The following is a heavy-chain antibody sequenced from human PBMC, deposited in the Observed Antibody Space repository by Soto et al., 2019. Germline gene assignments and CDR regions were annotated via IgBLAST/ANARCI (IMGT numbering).Heavy chain of an antibody. V-gene: IGHV1-69*01. CDR2: TSPMFGTP. D-gene: IGHD3-22*01. Sequence: QVQLVQSGAEMQQPGASVRVSCKASGGTFSKYAFSWVRQAPGQGLEWLGGTSPMFGTPNYAQKFQGRVAISADESTATVYMELGSLRSEDTAVYFCARPLRDRNYYYGMAVWGQGTTVTVSS. CDR1: GGTFSKYA. J-gene: IGHJ6*02. CDR3: ARPLRDRNYYYGMAV.